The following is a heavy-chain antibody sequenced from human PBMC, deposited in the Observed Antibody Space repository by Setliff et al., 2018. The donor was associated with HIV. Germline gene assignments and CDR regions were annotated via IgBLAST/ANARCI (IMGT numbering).Heavy chain of an antibody. J-gene: IGHJ3*02. D-gene: IGHD2-21*01. CDR1: GASISSTSYY. CDR3: ARHSIAVVIGVPERDDAFDI. CDR2: IYTSGST. Sequence: TLSLTCAVPGASISSTSYYWGWVRQPPGKGLERIGYIYTSGSTNYNPSLRSRVTISVDTSKNHFSLRLSSVTAADTAVYYCARHSIAVVIGVPERDDAFDIWGHGTMVTVSS. V-gene: IGHV4-61*05.